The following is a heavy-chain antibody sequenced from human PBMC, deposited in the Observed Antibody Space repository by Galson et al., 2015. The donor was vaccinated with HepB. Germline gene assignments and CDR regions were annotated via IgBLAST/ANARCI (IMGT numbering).Heavy chain of an antibody. CDR2: INQDGSLK. V-gene: IGHV3-7*03. CDR1: GFTLSRFW. D-gene: IGHD1-1*01. J-gene: IGHJ4*02. Sequence: TLRLSCAASGFTLSRFWMSWVRQAPGKGLEWVANINQDGSLKNYVDSVEGRFTISRDYAKNSLYLQMSSLRAEDTAVYYCASEPTKSNEGYWGQGTLVSVSS. CDR3: ASEPTKSNEGY.